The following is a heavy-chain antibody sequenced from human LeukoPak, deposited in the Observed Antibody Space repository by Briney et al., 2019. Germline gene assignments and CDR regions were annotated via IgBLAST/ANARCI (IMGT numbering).Heavy chain of an antibody. CDR2: ISYDGSNK. CDR3: ARDPTYYDYVWGSYRLDIYFDY. Sequence: GRSLRLSCAASGFTFSSYAMHWVRQAPGKGLEWVAVISYDGSNKYYADSVKGRFTISRDNSKNTLYLQMNSLRAEDTAAYYCARDPTYYDYVWGSYRLDIYFDYWGQGTLVTVSS. V-gene: IGHV3-30-3*01. D-gene: IGHD3-16*02. CDR1: GFTFSSYA. J-gene: IGHJ4*02.